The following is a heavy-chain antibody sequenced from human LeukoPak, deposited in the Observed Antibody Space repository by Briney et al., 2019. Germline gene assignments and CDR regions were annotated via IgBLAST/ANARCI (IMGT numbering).Heavy chain of an antibody. J-gene: IGHJ4*02. V-gene: IGHV3-23*01. CDR3: AKDLGVEMATILDFDY. CDR1: GFTFSSYA. D-gene: IGHD5-24*01. CDR2: ISGSGGST. Sequence: GGSLRLSCAASGFTFSSYAMSWVRQAPGKGLEWVSAISGSGGSTYYADSVKGRFTISRDNSKNTLYLQMNSLRAEDTAVYYCAKDLGVEMATILDFDYWGQGTLVTVSS.